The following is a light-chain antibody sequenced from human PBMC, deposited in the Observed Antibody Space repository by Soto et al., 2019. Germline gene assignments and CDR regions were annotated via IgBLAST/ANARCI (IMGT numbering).Light chain of an antibody. CDR1: QSISKY. V-gene: IGKV1-5*01. CDR3: QQYKSYTSWT. J-gene: IGKJ1*01. CDR2: DAS. Sequence: DIQMTQSPSTLSVFVGDRVTITCRASQSISKYLGWYQQKPGKAPNLLIYDASILESGVPLRFSGSGSGTEFSLTISSLQADDFATYYCQQYKSYTSWTFGQGTKVEI.